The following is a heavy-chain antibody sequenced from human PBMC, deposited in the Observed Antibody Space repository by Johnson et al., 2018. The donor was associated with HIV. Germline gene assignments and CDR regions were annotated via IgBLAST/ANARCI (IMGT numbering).Heavy chain of an antibody. CDR3: ARPYVDSSDYYIDAFDI. J-gene: IGHJ3*02. Sequence: VQLLESGGGLVQPGGSLRLSCAASGFTFNNYWMSWVRQAPGKGLEWVANIKQDGSVKYYVASVKGRFNISRDNAKKSLYLQMNSLRAEDTAVYYCARPYVDSSDYYIDAFDIWGQGTLVTVSS. D-gene: IGHD3-22*01. CDR1: GFTFNNYW. V-gene: IGHV3-7*01. CDR2: IKQDGSVK.